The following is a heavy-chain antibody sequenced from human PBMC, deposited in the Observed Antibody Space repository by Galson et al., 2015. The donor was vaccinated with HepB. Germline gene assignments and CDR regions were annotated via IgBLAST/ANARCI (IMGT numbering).Heavy chain of an antibody. CDR1: GFTFSSYA. D-gene: IGHD4-23*01. J-gene: IGHJ3*02. V-gene: IGHV3-23*01. CDR3: AKDYPTVVTFTDAFDI. CDR2: ISGSGGST. Sequence: SLRLSCAASGFTFSSYAMSWVRQAPGKGLEWVSAISGSGGSTYYADSVKGRFTISRDNSKNTLYLQMNSLRAEDTAVYYCAKDYPTVVTFTDAFDIWGQGTMVTVSS.